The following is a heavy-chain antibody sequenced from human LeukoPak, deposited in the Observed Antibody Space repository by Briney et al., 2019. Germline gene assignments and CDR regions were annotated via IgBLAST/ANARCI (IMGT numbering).Heavy chain of an antibody. Sequence: GGSLTLSCAASGFTFSNFDIHWVRQAPGNGLEWVAFIRYDGNNQYFADSVKGRFTISRDNSKNTLYLQMNSLRAEDTAVYYCARGTLGGSLIYYYYYYMDVWGKGTTVTVSS. J-gene: IGHJ6*03. V-gene: IGHV3-30*02. D-gene: IGHD3-10*01. CDR3: ARGTLGGSLIYYYYYYMDV. CDR2: IRYDGNNQ. CDR1: GFTFSNFD.